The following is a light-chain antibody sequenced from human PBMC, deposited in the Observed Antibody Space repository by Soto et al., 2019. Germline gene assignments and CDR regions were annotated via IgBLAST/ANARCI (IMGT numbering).Light chain of an antibody. CDR3: NSYTSSSTVI. J-gene: IGLJ2*01. V-gene: IGLV2-14*01. CDR2: EVS. Sequence: QSALTQPASVSGSPGQSITISCTGTSVDVGGYNYVSWYQQHPGKAPKLMIYEVSNRPSGVSNRFSGSKSGNTASLTISGLQAEDEADYYCNSYTSSSTVIFGGGTKLTVL. CDR1: SVDVGGYNY.